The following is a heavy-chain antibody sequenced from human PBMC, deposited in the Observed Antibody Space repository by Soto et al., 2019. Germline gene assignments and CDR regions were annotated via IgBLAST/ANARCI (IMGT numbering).Heavy chain of an antibody. J-gene: IGHJ6*03. V-gene: IGHV4-34*01. CDR3: ARRGETYYYGSGSYKPPQIRTYYMDV. CDR2: INHSGST. CDR1: GGSFSGYY. Sequence: KTSETLSLTCAVYGGSFSGYYWSWIRQPPGKGLEWIGEINHSGSTNYNPSLKSRVTISVDTSKNQFSLKLSSVTAADTAVYYCARRGETYYYGSGSYKPPQIRTYYMDVWGKGTTVTVSS. D-gene: IGHD3-10*01.